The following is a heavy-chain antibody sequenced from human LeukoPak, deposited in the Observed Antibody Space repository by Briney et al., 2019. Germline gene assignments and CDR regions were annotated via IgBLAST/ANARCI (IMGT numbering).Heavy chain of an antibody. CDR1: GGTFSSYA. CDR3: ARSHPRYNWNYLGAFDI. D-gene: IGHD1-7*01. CDR2: IIPIFGTA. J-gene: IGHJ3*02. Sequence: SVKVSCKASGGTFSSYAISWVRQAPGQGLECMGGIIPIFGTANYAQKFQGRVTITADESTSTAYMELSSLRSEDTAVYYCARSHPRYNWNYLGAFDIWGQGTMVTVSS. V-gene: IGHV1-69*13.